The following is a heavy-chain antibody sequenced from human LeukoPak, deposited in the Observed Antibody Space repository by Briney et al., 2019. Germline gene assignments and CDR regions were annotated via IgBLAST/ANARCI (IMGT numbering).Heavy chain of an antibody. CDR3: AKDTAMVP. Sequence: GGSLRLSCAASGFTFSSYGMHWVRQAPGKGLEWVAVISYDGSNKYYADSVKSRFTISRDNSKNTLYLQMNSLRAEDTAVYYCAKDTAMVPWGQGTLVTVSS. J-gene: IGHJ5*02. CDR2: ISYDGSNK. V-gene: IGHV3-30*18. D-gene: IGHD5-18*01. CDR1: GFTFSSYG.